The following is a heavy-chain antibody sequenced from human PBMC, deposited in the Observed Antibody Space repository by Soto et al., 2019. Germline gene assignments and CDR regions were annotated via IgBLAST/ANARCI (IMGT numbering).Heavy chain of an antibody. Sequence: PSETLSLTCSVSGGSISTYFWSWIRQPPGKGLEWIGYIYYSGSTNYNPSLKSRVTISVDTSKNQFSLRLSSVTPADTAVYYCARVGPLNCGGDCFPFDLWGQGTLVTVSS. CDR1: GGSISTYF. J-gene: IGHJ5*02. D-gene: IGHD2-21*02. CDR3: ARVGPLNCGGDCFPFDL. CDR2: IYYSGST. V-gene: IGHV4-59*01.